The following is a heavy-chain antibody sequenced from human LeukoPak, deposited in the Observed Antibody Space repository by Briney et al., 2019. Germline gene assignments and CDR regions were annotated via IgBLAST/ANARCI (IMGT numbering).Heavy chain of an antibody. V-gene: IGHV3-48*01. CDR1: GFTFSNYG. CDR2: ISSGSRTI. Sequence: PGGSLRLSCADSGFTFSNYGMNWVRQAPGKGLEWVSYISSGSRTINYADSVKGRFTVCRDKAKNSLYLQMNRLRAEDTAVYYCARGGSSRPDYCGQGTLFTVSS. CDR3: ARGGSSRPDY. J-gene: IGHJ4*02.